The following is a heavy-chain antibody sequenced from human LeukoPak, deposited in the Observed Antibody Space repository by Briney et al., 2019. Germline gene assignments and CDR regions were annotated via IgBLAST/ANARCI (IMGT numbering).Heavy chain of an antibody. D-gene: IGHD3-10*01. V-gene: IGHV3-13*01. CDR3: ATGAYGSGNMDV. CDR1: GFTFTSYD. CDR2: IGTIGDT. J-gene: IGHJ6*02. Sequence: RGSLRLSCAASGFTFTSYDMHWVRHATEKGLEWVSAIGTIGDTYYPSSAKGRFTFPRENPKPYSYLKMNSRRCGDTPVYYCATGAYGSGNMDVWGQGTTVTVSS.